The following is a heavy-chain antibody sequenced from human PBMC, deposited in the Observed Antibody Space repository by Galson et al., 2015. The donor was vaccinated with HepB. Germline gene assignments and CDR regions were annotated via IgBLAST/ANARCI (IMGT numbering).Heavy chain of an antibody. CDR2: ISPGGGST. D-gene: IGHD6-6*01. CDR1: GFTFNNYV. V-gene: IGHV3-23*01. J-gene: IGHJ3*01. Sequence: SLRLSCAASGFTFNNYVMNWVRQAPGKGLEWVSTISPGGGSTYYLDSVKGRFTISRDNSRNTLYLQMDSLRAEDSALYYCAKWEFASGSSSRAFDFWGQGTLVTVSS. CDR3: AKWEFASGSSSRAFDF.